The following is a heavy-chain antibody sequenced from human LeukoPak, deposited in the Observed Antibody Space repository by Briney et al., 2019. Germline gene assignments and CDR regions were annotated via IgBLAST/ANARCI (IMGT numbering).Heavy chain of an antibody. CDR1: GFTFSSYG. CDR2: ISSGRVTT. J-gene: IGHJ4*02. Sequence: GGSLRLSCAASGFTFSSYGMSWVRQAPGKGLEWVSSISSGRVTTYYADSVKGRFTISRDNSKNTLYLQMNSLRAEDTAIYYCAKGPYSSSWYYFDYWGQGTLVTVSS. D-gene: IGHD6-13*01. V-gene: IGHV3-23*01. CDR3: AKGPYSSSWYYFDY.